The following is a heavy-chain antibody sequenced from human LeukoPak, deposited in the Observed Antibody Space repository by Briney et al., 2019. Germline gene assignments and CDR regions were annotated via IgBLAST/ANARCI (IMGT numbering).Heavy chain of an antibody. CDR2: VFYSGST. D-gene: IGHD6-13*01. Sequence: SETLSLTCTVSGDSIREYYWSWIRQPPGKGLEWIGYVFYSGSTNYNPSLKSRVTTSVDTSKNQLSLKLSSVTAADTAVYYCARDHRSSSWSYYFDYWGQGTLVTVSS. V-gene: IGHV4-59*01. J-gene: IGHJ4*02. CDR3: ARDHRSSSWSYYFDY. CDR1: GDSIREYY.